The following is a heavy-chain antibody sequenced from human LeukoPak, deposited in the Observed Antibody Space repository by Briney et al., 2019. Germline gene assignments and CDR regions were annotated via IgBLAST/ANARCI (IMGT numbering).Heavy chain of an antibody. Sequence: SETLSLTCAVYGGSFSGYYWSWIRQPPGKGLEWIGEINHSGSTNYNPSLKSRVTMSVDTSKNQCSLKLSSVTAADTAVYYCARGRRGATIGAFDIWGQGTMVTVSS. J-gene: IGHJ3*02. CDR2: INHSGST. D-gene: IGHD5-12*01. V-gene: IGHV4-34*01. CDR3: ARGRRGATIGAFDI. CDR1: GGSFSGYY.